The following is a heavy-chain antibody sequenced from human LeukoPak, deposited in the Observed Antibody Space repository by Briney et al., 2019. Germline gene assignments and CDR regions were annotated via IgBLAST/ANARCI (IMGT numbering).Heavy chain of an antibody. V-gene: IGHV4-38-2*02. D-gene: IGHD2-2*01. J-gene: IGHJ6*03. Sequence: PSETLSLTCTVSGYPINNAYYWVWIRQPPGRGLEWIGSLYHPDSTYYNPSLKSRVTLTADPSRNQFSLKLSFVPAADTAVYYCPRQYDSYFYYYVDRWCTPTTVTVSS. CDR1: GYPINNAYY. CDR2: LYHPDST. CDR3: PRQYDSYFYYYVDR.